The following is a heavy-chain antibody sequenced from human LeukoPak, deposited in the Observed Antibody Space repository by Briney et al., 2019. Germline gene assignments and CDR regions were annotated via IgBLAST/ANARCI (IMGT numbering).Heavy chain of an antibody. D-gene: IGHD2-15*01. CDR2: IKTDGSQI. V-gene: IGHV3-7*03. CDR1: GFTFSSYW. J-gene: IGHJ4*02. Sequence: PGGSLRLSCVASGFTFSSYWMTWVRQAPGKGLEWVANIKTDGSQIYYVDSVKGRFTISRDNAKNSLYLQMNSLRAEDTAVYYCARARTTFWVVAATFYFDYWGQGTLVTVSS. CDR3: ARARTTFWVVAATFYFDY.